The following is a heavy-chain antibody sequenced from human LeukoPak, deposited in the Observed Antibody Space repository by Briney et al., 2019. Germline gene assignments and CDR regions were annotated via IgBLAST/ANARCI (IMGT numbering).Heavy chain of an antibody. J-gene: IGHJ4*02. CDR3: ARDFGDGSYYY. CDR2: IYSGGST. CDR1: GFTVSSNF. Sequence: GGSLRLSCAASGFTVSSNFMSWVRQAPGKGLEWVSVIYSGGSTYYADSVKGRLTISRDNSKNTLYLQMNSLRAEDTAVYYCARDFGDGSYYYWGQGTLVTVSS. D-gene: IGHD1-26*01. V-gene: IGHV3-66*02.